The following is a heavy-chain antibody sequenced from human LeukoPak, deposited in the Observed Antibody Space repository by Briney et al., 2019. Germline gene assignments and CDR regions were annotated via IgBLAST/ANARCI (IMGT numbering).Heavy chain of an antibody. D-gene: IGHD6-6*01. CDR2: ITNSGSDT. CDR1: GFSFSAFA. J-gene: IGHJ4*02. V-gene: IGHV3-23*01. Sequence: GGSLRLSCAASGFSFSAFAMSWVRQTPGKGLEWVSAITNSGSDTYHADSVKGRFTISRDNSKNTLYLQMDSLRVEDTALYYCAKGSSSSRPYYLDFWGQGTLVTVAS. CDR3: AKGSSSSRPYYLDF.